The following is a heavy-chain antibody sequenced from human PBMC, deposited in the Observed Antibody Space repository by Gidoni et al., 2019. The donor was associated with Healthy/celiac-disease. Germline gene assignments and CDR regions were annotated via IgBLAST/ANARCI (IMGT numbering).Heavy chain of an antibody. V-gene: IGHV1-8*01. D-gene: IGHD3-10*01. J-gene: IGHJ6*02. CDR2: MNPNSGNT. CDR3: ARVIPGSGSYYGAPYGMDV. Sequence: TGQGLEWMGWMNPNSGNTGYAQKFQGRVTMTRNTSISTAYMELSSLRSEDTAVYYCARVIPGSGSYYGAPYGMDVWGQGTTVTVSS.